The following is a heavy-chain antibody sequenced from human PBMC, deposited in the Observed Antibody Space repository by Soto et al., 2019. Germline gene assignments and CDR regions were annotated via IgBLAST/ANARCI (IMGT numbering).Heavy chain of an antibody. CDR1: GGSFSDYS. J-gene: IGHJ4*02. Sequence: QVQLQQWGAGLLRPSETLSLTCAVSGGSFSDYSWSWIRQPPGEGLEWIGEIDHTGAARYNPSLKSRVTMSADASRGQFSLRLTSVPAADTAVYFCARQWLLYFDYWGQGTRVTVSS. CDR3: ARQWLLYFDY. D-gene: IGHD5-12*01. CDR2: IDHTGAA. V-gene: IGHV4-34*01.